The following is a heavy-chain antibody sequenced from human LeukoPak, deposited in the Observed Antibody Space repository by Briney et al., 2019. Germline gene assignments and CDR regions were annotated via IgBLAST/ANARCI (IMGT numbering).Heavy chain of an antibody. D-gene: IGHD1-14*01. V-gene: IGHV3-21*01. CDR3: ARDPTGEHAFDI. CDR1: GFTFSTYT. CDR2: ISSGSGFI. Sequence: GGSLRLSCAASGFTFSTYTMNWVRQAPGKGLEWVSSISSGSGFIYYPDSVKGRFTISRGNAKNSLYLQMNTLRAEDTALYYCARDPTGEHAFDIWGQGTMVTVSS. J-gene: IGHJ3*02.